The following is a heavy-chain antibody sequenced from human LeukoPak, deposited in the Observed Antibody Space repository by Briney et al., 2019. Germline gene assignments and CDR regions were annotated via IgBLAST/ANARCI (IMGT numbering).Heavy chain of an antibody. CDR3: AKDNEFGGSEN. J-gene: IGHJ4*02. V-gene: IGHV3-9*01. CDR2: ISWNSGSI. CDR1: GFTFDDYA. Sequence: GRSLRLSCAASGFTFDDYAMHWVRQAPGKGLGWVSGISWNSGSIGYADSVKGRFTISRDNAKNSLYLQMNSLRAEDTALYYCAKDNEFGGSENWGQGTLVTVSS. D-gene: IGHD3-10*01.